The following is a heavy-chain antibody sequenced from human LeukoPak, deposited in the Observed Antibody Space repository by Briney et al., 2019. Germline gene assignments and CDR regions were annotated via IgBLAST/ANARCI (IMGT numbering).Heavy chain of an antibody. D-gene: IGHD3-3*01. V-gene: IGHV1-2*02. Sequence: ASVTVSCKASGYTFTVYYMDWVRQAPGQGLEWRGWINPKSGGTNYAQKFQGRVTMTRDTSISTAYMEVSRMTSDDTAVYYCPTSGGPSGPELDYWGQGTLVTVSS. CDR3: PTSGGPSGPELDY. J-gene: IGHJ4*02. CDR1: GYTFTVYY. CDR2: INPKSGGT.